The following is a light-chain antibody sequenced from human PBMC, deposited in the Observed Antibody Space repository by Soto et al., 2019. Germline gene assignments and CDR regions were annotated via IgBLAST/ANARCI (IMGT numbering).Light chain of an antibody. CDR2: DVT. CDR3: CSYGGSSTWV. CDR1: TSDVGGYDY. V-gene: IGLV2-11*01. J-gene: IGLJ3*02. Sequence: QSALTQPRSVSGSPGQSVAISCTGTTSDVGGYDYVSWYQQHPDKAPKLMIYDVTKRPSGVPDRFSGSKSGSTASLTIAGLQAEDEADYYCCSYGGSSTWVFGVGTELTVL.